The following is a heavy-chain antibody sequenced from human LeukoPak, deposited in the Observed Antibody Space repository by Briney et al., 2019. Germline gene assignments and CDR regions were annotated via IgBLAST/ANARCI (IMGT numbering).Heavy chain of an antibody. CDR3: ARGDSLVVELPEFDY. Sequence: GGSLRLSCAASGFTFSSNYMSWVRQAPGKGLEWVAVISYDGSTKYYADSVRGRFTISRDNSKNTLYLQMSSLRGEDTAVYYCARGDSLVVELPEFDYWGQGTLVTVSS. J-gene: IGHJ4*02. V-gene: IGHV3-30*03. CDR2: ISYDGSTK. D-gene: IGHD3-22*01. CDR1: GFTFSSNY.